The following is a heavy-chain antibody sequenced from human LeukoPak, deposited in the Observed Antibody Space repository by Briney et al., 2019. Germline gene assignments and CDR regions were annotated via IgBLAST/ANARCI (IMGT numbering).Heavy chain of an antibody. V-gene: IGHV3-23*01. CDR1: GFTFSSYG. D-gene: IGHD3-16*02. CDR3: VRRHTFGGVIAPTDFDY. CDR2: ISGSGGST. J-gene: IGHJ4*02. Sequence: GGTLRLSCAASGFTFSSYGMSWVRQAPGKGLEWVSAISGSGGSTYYADSVKGRFTISRDNSKNTLYLQMNSLRAEDTAVYYCVRRHTFGGVIAPTDFDYWGQGTLVTVSS.